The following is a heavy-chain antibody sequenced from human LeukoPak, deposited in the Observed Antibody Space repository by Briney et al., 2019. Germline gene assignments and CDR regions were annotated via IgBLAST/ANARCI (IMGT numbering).Heavy chain of an antibody. D-gene: IGHD1-26*01. V-gene: IGHV4-34*01. CDR2: INHSGST. CDR1: GGSFSGYY. Sequence: SETLSLTCAVYGGSFSGYYWSWIRQPPGKGLEWIGEINHSGSTNYNPSLKSRVTISVDTSKNQFSLKLSSVTAADTAVYYCAGVWWELTTARRFDYWGQGTLVTVSS. CDR3: AGVWWELTTARRFDY. J-gene: IGHJ4*02.